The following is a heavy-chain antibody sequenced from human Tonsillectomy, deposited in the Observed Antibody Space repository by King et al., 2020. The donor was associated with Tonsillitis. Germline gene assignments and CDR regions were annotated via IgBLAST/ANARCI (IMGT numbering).Heavy chain of an antibody. CDR1: GFPFSSYW. CDR2: IKQDGSEQ. V-gene: IGHV3-7*01. Sequence: VQLVESGGGLVQPGGSLRLSCAASGFPFSSYWMTWVRQAPGKGLEWVANIKQDGSEQYYVDSVKGRFPISRDNAKNSLYLQMNSLRAEDTTVYYCARTRGSWSLDSWGQGTLVTVSS. J-gene: IGHJ4*02. CDR3: ARTRGSWSLDS. D-gene: IGHD1-26*01.